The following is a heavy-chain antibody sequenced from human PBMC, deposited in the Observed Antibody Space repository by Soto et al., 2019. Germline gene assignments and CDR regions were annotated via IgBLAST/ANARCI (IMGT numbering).Heavy chain of an antibody. D-gene: IGHD2-2*01. CDR1: GFTFSSYA. J-gene: IGHJ6*02. V-gene: IGHV3-30-3*01. Sequence: GSLRLSCAASGFTFSSYAMHWVRQAPGKGLEWVAVISYDGSNKYYADSVKGRFTISRDNSKNTLYLQMNSLRAEDTAVYYCAREDSYCSSTSCNNGMDVWGQGTTVTVSS. CDR2: ISYDGSNK. CDR3: AREDSYCSSTSCNNGMDV.